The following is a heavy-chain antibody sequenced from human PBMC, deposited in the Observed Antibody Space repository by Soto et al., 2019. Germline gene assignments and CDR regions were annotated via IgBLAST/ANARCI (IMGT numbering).Heavy chain of an antibody. J-gene: IGHJ4*02. CDR1: GFIFGDAW. V-gene: IGHV3-15*05. CDR2: VKRKSDGETT. Sequence: GRSLRLSCACSGFIFGDAWLSWVRQAPGKGLEWVGRVKRKSDGETTDYAAPVTGRFTISRDDSKPTVYLQMNSLKIEDTGIYYCVAGSPFEYWGQGTLVTVSS. CDR3: VAGSPFEY. D-gene: IGHD1-26*01.